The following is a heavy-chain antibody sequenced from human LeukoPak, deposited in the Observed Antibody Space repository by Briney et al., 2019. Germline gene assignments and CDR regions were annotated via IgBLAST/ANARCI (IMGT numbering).Heavy chain of an antibody. D-gene: IGHD3-22*01. CDR2: ISGSGGST. J-gene: IGHJ5*02. V-gene: IGHV3-23*01. Sequence: GGSLRLSCAASGFTFSSFGMSWVRQAPGKGLEWVSAISGSGGSTYYADSVKGQFTISRDNSKNTLYLQMNSLRAEDTAVYYCAKVQVGSSGYYPTSWFDPWGQGTLVTVSS. CDR1: GFTFSSFG. CDR3: AKVQVGSSGYYPTSWFDP.